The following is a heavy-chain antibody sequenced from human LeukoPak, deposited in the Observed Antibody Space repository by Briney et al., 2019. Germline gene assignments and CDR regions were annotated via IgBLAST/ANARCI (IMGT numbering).Heavy chain of an antibody. CDR1: GYTFTGYY. D-gene: IGHD2-2*01. V-gene: IGHV1-2*02. J-gene: IGHJ5*02. Sequence: GASVKVPCKASGYTFTGYYMHWVRQAPGQGLEWMGWINPNSGGTNYAQKFQGRVTMTRDTSISTAYMELSRLRSDDTAVYYCAREDCSSTSCYVGWFDPWGQGTLVTVSS. CDR2: INPNSGGT. CDR3: AREDCSSTSCYVGWFDP.